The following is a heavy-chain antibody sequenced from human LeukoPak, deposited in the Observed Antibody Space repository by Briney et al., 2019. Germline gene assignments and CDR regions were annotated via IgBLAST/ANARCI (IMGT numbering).Heavy chain of an antibody. J-gene: IGHJ4*02. Sequence: GRSLRLSCAASGFTFSSYGMHWVRQAPGKGLEWVAVISYDGSNKYYADSVKGRFTISRDNSKNTLYLQMNSLRAEDTAVYYCAKDLAVAGTPDYWGQGTLVTVSS. D-gene: IGHD6-19*01. V-gene: IGHV3-30*18. CDR3: AKDLAVAGTPDY. CDR1: GFTFSSYG. CDR2: ISYDGSNK.